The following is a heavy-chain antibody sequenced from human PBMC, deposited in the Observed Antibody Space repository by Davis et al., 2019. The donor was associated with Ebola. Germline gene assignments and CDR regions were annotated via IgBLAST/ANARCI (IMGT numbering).Heavy chain of an antibody. CDR1: GFTFSSYA. J-gene: IGHJ4*02. CDR2: ISASGGST. D-gene: IGHD2-2*01. Sequence: GESLKISCAASGFTFSSYAMSWVRQAPGKGLEWVSAISASGGSTYYADAVKGRFTIFRDNPKNTLYLQMNSLRDEDTAVYYCARVNGYVWDYWGQGTLVTVSS. CDR3: ARVNGYVWDY. V-gene: IGHV3-23*01.